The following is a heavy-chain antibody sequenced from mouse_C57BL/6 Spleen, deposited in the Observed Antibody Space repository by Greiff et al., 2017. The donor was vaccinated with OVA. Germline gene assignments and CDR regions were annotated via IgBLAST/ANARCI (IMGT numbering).Heavy chain of an antibody. J-gene: IGHJ4*01. Sequence: VQLQQPGAELVMPGASVKLSCKASGYTFTSYWMHWVKQRPGQGLEWIGEIDPSDSYTNYNQKFKGKSTLTVDKSSSTAYMQLSSLTAEDSAVYYCARYRTGRDAMDYWGQGTSVTVSS. CDR3: ARYRTGRDAMDY. CDR1: GYTFTSYW. D-gene: IGHD4-1*01. CDR2: IDPSDSYT. V-gene: IGHV1-69*01.